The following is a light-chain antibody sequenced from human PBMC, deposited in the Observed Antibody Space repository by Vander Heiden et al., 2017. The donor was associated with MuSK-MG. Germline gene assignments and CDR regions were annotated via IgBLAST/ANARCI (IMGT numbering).Light chain of an antibody. CDR1: QSLLHSDGTTY. Sequence: TVMTQTPLSLSVTPGQPASISCQSSQSLLHSDGTTYLCWYLQKQGQPPQLTIYAASNRTCGLADRFSGRGSRTDFTIKSSRVEDDDVGVYYCRQSIQLPVTFGGGTKVEIK. CDR3: RQSIQLPVT. CDR2: AAS. J-gene: IGKJ4*01. V-gene: IGKV2D-29*01.